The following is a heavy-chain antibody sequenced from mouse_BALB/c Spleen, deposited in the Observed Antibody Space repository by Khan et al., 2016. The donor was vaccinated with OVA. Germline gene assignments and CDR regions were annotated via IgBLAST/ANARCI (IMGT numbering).Heavy chain of an antibody. V-gene: IGHV1S81*02. Sequence: QVQLQQSGAELVKPGASVKLSCKASGYTFTSYYIYWVKQRPGQGLEWIGGINPSNGDTYFNEKFESKATLTVDKSSSTAFMQVSSLTSEDSAVYYVTRSGGAAFAYWGQGTLVTVSA. D-gene: IGHD3-1*01. J-gene: IGHJ3*01. CDR2: INPSNGDT. CDR1: GYTFTSYY. CDR3: TRSGGAAFAY.